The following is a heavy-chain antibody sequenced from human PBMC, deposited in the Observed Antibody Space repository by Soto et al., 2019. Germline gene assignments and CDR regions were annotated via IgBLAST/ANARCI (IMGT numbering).Heavy chain of an antibody. CDR2: IYWDDDK. J-gene: IGHJ4*02. V-gene: IGHV2-5*02. D-gene: IGHD6-6*01. CDR1: GFSLSTSGVG. Sequence: QITLKESGPTLVKPTQTLTLTCTFSGFSLSTSGVGVGWIRQPPGKALEWLALIYWDDDKRYSPSLKSRLTITKDTSKNHVVLTMTNMDPVDTATYYCSRGQLVRGFDYWGQGTLVTVSS. CDR3: SRGQLVRGFDY.